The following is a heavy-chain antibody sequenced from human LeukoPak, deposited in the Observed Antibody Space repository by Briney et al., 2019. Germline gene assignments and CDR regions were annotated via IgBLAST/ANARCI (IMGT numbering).Heavy chain of an antibody. CDR3: ARDRYYYDSSGYYQLDQ. Sequence: SETLSLTCTVAGGSISSYYWSWIRQPAGGGLEWIGRIHTSGSTNYNPSFKSRVTMSVDTSKNQSSLKLSSVTAADTAVYYCARDRYYYDSSGYYQLDQWGQGTLVTVSP. D-gene: IGHD3-22*01. J-gene: IGHJ4*02. CDR2: IHTSGST. CDR1: GGSISSYY. V-gene: IGHV4-4*07.